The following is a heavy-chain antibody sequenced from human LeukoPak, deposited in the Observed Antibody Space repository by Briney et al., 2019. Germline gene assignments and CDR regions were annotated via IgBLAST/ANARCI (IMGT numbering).Heavy chain of an antibody. Sequence: ASVKVSCKVSGYTLTELSMHWVRQAPGKGLEWMGGFDPEDGETIYAQKFQGRVTMTRDTSRSTVYMELSRLRYEDTAVYYCARDRFTMIRGIIPGYWGQGTLVTVSS. CDR1: GYTLTELS. CDR3: ARDRFTMIRGIIPGY. CDR2: FDPEDGET. J-gene: IGHJ4*02. D-gene: IGHD3-10*01. V-gene: IGHV1-24*01.